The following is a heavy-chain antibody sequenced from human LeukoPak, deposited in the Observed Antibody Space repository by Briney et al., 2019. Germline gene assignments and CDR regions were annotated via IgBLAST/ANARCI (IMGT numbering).Heavy chain of an antibody. J-gene: IGHJ6*03. CDR3: ARGPGGRSGYYPLEDYYYYYYMDV. CDR2: ISGYKGNT. D-gene: IGHD3-22*01. Sequence: GASVKVSCKGSGYTFRSYGINWVRQAPGQGLEWMGWISGYKGNTNYAQKLQGRVTMTTDTSTSTAYMELRSLTSDDTAVYHCARGPGGRSGYYPLEDYYYYYYMDVWGKGTTVTVSS. CDR1: GYTFRSYG. V-gene: IGHV1-18*01.